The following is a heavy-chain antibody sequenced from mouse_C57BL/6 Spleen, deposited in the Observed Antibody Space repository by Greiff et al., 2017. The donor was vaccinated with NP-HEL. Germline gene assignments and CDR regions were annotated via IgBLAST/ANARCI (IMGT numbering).Heavy chain of an antibody. V-gene: IGHV1-67*01. CDR3: ARRPIYYYGSPSYFDY. J-gene: IGHJ2*01. D-gene: IGHD1-1*01. Sequence: VQLQQSGPELVRPGVSVKISCRGSGYTFPDYAMNWVKQSHARSLEGIGFISPYYGDASYNQKFKDKATMTVDKSSSTAYMELARLTSEDSAVYYCARRPIYYYGSPSYFDYWGQGTTLTVSS. CDR1: GYTFPDYA. CDR2: ISPYYGDA.